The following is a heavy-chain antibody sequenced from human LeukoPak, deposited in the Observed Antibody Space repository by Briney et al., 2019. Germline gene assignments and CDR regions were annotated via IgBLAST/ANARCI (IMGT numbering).Heavy chain of an antibody. CDR1: GYTFTSYG. CDR2: ISAYNGNT. D-gene: IGHD2-2*01. Sequence: ASVKVSCKASGYTFTSYGISWVRQAPGRGLEWMGWISAYNGNTNYAQKLQGRVTMTTDTSTSTAYMELRSLRSDDTAVYYCARGGGAFVVVPAAPNDYWGQGTLVTVSS. CDR3: ARGGGAFVVVPAAPNDY. V-gene: IGHV1-18*01. J-gene: IGHJ4*02.